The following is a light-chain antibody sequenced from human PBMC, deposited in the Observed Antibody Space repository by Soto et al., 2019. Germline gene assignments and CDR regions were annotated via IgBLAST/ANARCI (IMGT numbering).Light chain of an antibody. CDR3: QQYCSSLT. CDR2: GTS. V-gene: IGKV3-20*01. Sequence: EILLTQSPGTLSLSPGETATLSCRASQSVVSTYLAWYQQKHGQAPRLLISGTSSRATGISDRFSGSGFGTYFTRTISRLEPEDFALYYCQQYCSSLTFDGGTKVEIK. J-gene: IGKJ4*02. CDR1: QSVVSTY.